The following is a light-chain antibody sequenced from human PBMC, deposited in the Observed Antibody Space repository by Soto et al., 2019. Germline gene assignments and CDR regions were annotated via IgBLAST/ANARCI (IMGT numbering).Light chain of an antibody. Sequence: GAPSLAQKIRGAPCRRASQSVSSSYLAWYQQKPGQAPSLLIYAASSRATCIPDRFSGSGSGIDFTLTISRLEPEDFAVYYCQQDGSSFPFAPGTKVDIK. J-gene: IGKJ3*01. CDR3: QQDGSSFP. CDR2: AAS. V-gene: IGKV3-20*01. CDR1: QSVSSSY.